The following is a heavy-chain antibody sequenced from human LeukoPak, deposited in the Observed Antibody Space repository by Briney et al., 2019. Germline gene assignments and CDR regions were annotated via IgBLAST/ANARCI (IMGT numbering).Heavy chain of an antibody. CDR3: AASIAARNPINYYYYYGMDV. J-gene: IGHJ6*02. Sequence: ASVKVSCKASGFTFTSSAVQWVRQARGQRLEWIGWIVVGSGNTNYAQKFQERVTITRDMFTSTAYMELSSLRSEDTAVYYCAASIAARNPINYYYYYGMDVWGQGTTVTVSS. CDR1: GFTFTSSA. CDR2: IVVGSGNT. V-gene: IGHV1-58*01. D-gene: IGHD6-6*01.